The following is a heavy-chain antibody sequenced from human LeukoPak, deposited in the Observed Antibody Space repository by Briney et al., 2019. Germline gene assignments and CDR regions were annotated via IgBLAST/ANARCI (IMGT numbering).Heavy chain of an antibody. D-gene: IGHD3-9*01. V-gene: IGHV4-61*02. J-gene: IGHJ4*02. CDR1: GGSINNDNFY. CDR2: IYTSGST. Sequence: SQTLSLTCTVSGGSINNDNFYWSWLRQPAGKELEWIGRIYTSGSTYYNPSLKSRVTISVDTSKNQFSLKLSSVTAADTAVYYCATAHDILTGYPFDYWGQGTLVTVSS. CDR3: ATAHDILTGYPFDY.